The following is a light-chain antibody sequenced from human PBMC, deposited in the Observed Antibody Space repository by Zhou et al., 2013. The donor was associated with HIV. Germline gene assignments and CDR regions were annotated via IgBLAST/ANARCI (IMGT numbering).Light chain of an antibody. V-gene: IGKV1-39*01. Sequence: DIQXTQSPSSLSASVGDRIMITCRANQSISNYLNWYQQRSGKAPRLLIYGAFSLQTGIPSRFSGDVSGTDFTLVISKMQPEDFGTFYCQQTYSVPWTFGQGTTVEI. CDR3: QQTYSVPWT. J-gene: IGKJ1*01. CDR1: QSISNY. CDR2: GAF.